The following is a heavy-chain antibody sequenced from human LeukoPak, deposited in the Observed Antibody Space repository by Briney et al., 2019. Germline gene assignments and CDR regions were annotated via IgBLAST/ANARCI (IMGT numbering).Heavy chain of an antibody. CDR3: ARNRFDP. Sequence: GGSLRLSCAASGFTVSSDYMSWVRQAPGKGLEWVSVIYSGGSTYYADSVKGRFTISRDKSKNTVYLQMNSLRFEDTAMYYCARNRFDPWGQGTLVTVSS. CDR1: GFTVSSDY. CDR2: IYSGGST. V-gene: IGHV3-53*05. J-gene: IGHJ5*02.